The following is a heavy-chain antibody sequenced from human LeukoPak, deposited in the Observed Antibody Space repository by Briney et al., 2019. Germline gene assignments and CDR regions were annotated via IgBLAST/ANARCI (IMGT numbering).Heavy chain of an antibody. CDR3: ARNRFDP. Sequence: GGSLRLSCAASGFTVSSDYMSWVRQAPGKGLEWVSVIYSGGSTYYADSVKGRFTISRDKSKNTVYLQMNSLRFEDTAMYYCARNRFDPWGQGTLVTVSS. CDR1: GFTVSSDY. CDR2: IYSGGST. V-gene: IGHV3-53*05. J-gene: IGHJ5*02.